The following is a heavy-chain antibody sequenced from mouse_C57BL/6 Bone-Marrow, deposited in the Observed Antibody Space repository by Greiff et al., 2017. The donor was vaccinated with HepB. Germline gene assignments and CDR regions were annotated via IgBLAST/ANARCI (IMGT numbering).Heavy chain of an antibody. CDR1: GFTFSDYG. V-gene: IGHV5-15*04. D-gene: IGHD2-3*01. Sequence: EVKLMESGGGLVQPGGSLKLSCAASGFTFSDYGMAWVRQAPRKGPEWVAFISNLAYSIYYADTVTGRFTISRENAKNTLYLEMSSLRSEDTAMYYCARRDDGYFAYWGQGTLVTVSA. J-gene: IGHJ3*01. CDR3: ARRDDGYFAY. CDR2: ISNLAYSI.